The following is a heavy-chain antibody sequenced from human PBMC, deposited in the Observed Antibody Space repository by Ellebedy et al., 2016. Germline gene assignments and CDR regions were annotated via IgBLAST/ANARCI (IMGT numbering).Heavy chain of an antibody. J-gene: IGHJ4*02. CDR3: AREGDSSGHAGDFDH. D-gene: IGHD3-22*01. CDR2: LGSDLAV. CDR1: GITLSNWP. Sequence: GGSLRLSXTASGITLSNWPMHWVRQAPGKGLEWVAVLGSDLAVNYADSVRGRFTVSRDNSRNTMYLQMNTLRIEDTAFYYCAREGDSSGHAGDFDHWGQGTLVTVSS. V-gene: IGHV3-30-3*01.